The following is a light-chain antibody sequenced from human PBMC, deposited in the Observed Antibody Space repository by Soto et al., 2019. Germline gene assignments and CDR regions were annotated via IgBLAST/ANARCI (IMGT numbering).Light chain of an antibody. J-gene: IGKJ2*01. CDR1: QSVSSSY. V-gene: IGKV3-20*01. Sequence: EIVLTQSPGTLSLSPGERATLSCRASQSVSSSYLARYQQKPGQAPSALIYGASSMATGIPDRFSGSGSGTDFTFSISRLEPEDCAVYLCQQYGNSPPNTVGQGTKVVIK. CDR2: GAS. CDR3: QQYGNSPPNT.